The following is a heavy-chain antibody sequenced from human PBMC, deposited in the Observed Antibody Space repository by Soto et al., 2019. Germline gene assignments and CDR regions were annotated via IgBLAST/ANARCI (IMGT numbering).Heavy chain of an antibody. Sequence: QVQLVQSGAEVKKPGASVKVSCKASGYTFTSYGISWVRQAPGQGLEWMGWISAYNGNTNYAQKLQGRVTMTTDTPXITXYXVLRSLRSDDTAVYYCARDLFDPYYYDSSGDNWFDPWGQGTLVTVSS. J-gene: IGHJ5*02. CDR1: GYTFTSYG. CDR2: ISAYNGNT. CDR3: ARDLFDPYYYDSSGDNWFDP. D-gene: IGHD3-22*01. V-gene: IGHV1-18*01.